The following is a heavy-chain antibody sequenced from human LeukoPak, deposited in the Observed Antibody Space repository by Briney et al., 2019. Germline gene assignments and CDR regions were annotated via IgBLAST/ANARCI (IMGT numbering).Heavy chain of an antibody. Sequence: GGSLRLSCAASGFTFSSYGMHWVRQTPGKGLEWVAVIWSDGSNKYYADSVKGRFTISRDNSKNTLYLQMNSLRAEDTAVYYCTRGSGSFSGGFDYWGQGTLVTVSS. V-gene: IGHV3-33*01. D-gene: IGHD1-26*01. CDR2: IWSDGSNK. CDR3: TRGSGSFSGGFDY. CDR1: GFTFSSYG. J-gene: IGHJ4*02.